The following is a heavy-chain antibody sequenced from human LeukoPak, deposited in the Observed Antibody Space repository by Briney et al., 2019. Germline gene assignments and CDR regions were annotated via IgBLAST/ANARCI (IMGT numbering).Heavy chain of an antibody. D-gene: IGHD4-17*01. CDR1: GFTFSSYA. Sequence: GRSLRLSCAASGFTFSSYAMHWVRQAPGKGLEWVAVISYDGSNKYYADSVKGRFTISRDNSKNTLYLQMNSLRAEDTAVYYCASVPPTVTTSDAFDIWGQGTMVTVSS. J-gene: IGHJ3*02. CDR3: ASVPPTVTTSDAFDI. V-gene: IGHV3-30-3*01. CDR2: ISYDGSNK.